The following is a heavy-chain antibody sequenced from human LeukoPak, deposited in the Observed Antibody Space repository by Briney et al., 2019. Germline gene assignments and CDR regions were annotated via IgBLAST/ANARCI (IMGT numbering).Heavy chain of an antibody. CDR2: ISGSGGST. V-gene: IGHV3-23*01. CDR1: GFTFGSYA. Sequence: GGSLRLSCAASGFTFGSYAMSWVRQAPGKGLEWVSSISGSGGSTYYADSVKGRFTISRDNSKNTLYLQMNSLRAEDTAVYYCAKGGESGGSCYSVQHWGQGTLVTVSS. D-gene: IGHD2-15*01. CDR3: AKGGESGGSCYSVQH. J-gene: IGHJ1*01.